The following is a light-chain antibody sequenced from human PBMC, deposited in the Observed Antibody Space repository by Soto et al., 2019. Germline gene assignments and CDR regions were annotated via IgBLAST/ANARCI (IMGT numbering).Light chain of an antibody. Sequence: QSALTQPASVSGSPGQSITISCTGTSSDVGSYNLVSWYQQHPGKAPKLMIYEGSKRPSGVSNRFSGSKSGNTASLTISGLQDEDEADDYCCSYAGSSTDVVFGGGTKLTVL. J-gene: IGLJ2*01. V-gene: IGLV2-23*01. CDR1: SSDVGSYNL. CDR3: CSYAGSSTDVV. CDR2: EGS.